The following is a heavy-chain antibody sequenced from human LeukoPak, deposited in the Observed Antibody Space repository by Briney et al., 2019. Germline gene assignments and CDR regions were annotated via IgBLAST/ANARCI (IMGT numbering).Heavy chain of an antibody. CDR3: AREVIFGVVMRFDP. CDR1: GGSISSCGYY. Sequence: PSETLSLTCTVSGGSISSCGYYWSWMRQHPGKGLEWIGYIYYSGSTYYNPSLKSRVTISVDTSNNQFSLKLSSVTASDTAVYYCAREVIFGVVMRFDPWGQGTLVTVSS. J-gene: IGHJ5*02. D-gene: IGHD3-3*01. CDR2: IYYSGST. V-gene: IGHV4-31*03.